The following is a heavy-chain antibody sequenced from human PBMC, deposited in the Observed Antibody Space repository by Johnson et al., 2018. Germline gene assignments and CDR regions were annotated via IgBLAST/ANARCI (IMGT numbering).Heavy chain of an antibody. J-gene: IGHJ4*02. D-gene: IGHD3-3*01. CDR1: GFTFSTYT. CDR3: ARMPYMSGYYEGFDY. Sequence: EVQLVETGGGLVNPGGSLRLSCAASGFTFSTYTMNWVRQAPGKGLEWVSSITWNSSYIYYADSVRGRFTISRDNAKNSLYLQMKSLRADDTAVYYCARMPYMSGYYEGFDYWGQGTLVTVSS. CDR2: ITWNSSYI. V-gene: IGHV3-21*06.